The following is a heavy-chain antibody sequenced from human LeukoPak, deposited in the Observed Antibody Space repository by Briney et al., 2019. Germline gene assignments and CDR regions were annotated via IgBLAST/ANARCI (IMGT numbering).Heavy chain of an antibody. Sequence: GGSLRLSCAASGFTFSANWMHWVRQAPGKGLVWVSRINTDGRRTGYADSVKGRFTISRDNAKNTLYLQMNSLTAEDTAAYYCAGGRVRDYWGQGTLVTVSS. J-gene: IGHJ4*02. CDR2: INTDGRRT. CDR3: AGGRVRDY. V-gene: IGHV3-74*01. D-gene: IGHD2-15*01. CDR1: GFTFSANW.